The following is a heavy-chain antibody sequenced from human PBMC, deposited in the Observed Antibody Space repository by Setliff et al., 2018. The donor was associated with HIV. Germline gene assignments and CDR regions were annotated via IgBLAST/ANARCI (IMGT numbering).Heavy chain of an antibody. J-gene: IGHJ4*02. V-gene: IGHV4-39*01. CDR1: GASIGNSGPGFY. Sequence: SETLSLTCTVSGASIGNSGPGFYWGWVRQPPGGGLEWIGSVYYSGTTYYNPSLRSRVTMSVDTSKNQLSLRLTSMTATDTAVYYCARTQPDTIFGVVVFDSWGQGKTVTVSS. CDR3: ARTQPDTIFGVVVFDS. CDR2: VYYSGTT. D-gene: IGHD3-3*01.